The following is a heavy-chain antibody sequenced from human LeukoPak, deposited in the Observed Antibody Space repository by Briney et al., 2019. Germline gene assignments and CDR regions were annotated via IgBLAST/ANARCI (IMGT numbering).Heavy chain of an antibody. CDR1: GFSFSSYA. Sequence: SGGSLRLSCAASGFSFSSYAMSWVRQAPGKGLEWVSGISSNGGSTLYADSVKGRFTIPRDNSKNTLYLQMNSLRAEDTAVYYCAKDSNAYSSGWYFYWGQGTLVTVSS. J-gene: IGHJ4*02. CDR3: AKDSNAYSSGWYFY. CDR2: ISSNGGST. V-gene: IGHV3-23*01. D-gene: IGHD6-19*01.